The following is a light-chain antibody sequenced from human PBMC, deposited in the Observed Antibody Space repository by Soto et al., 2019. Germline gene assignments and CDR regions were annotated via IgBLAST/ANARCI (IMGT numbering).Light chain of an antibody. V-gene: IGLV1-44*01. CDR1: SSNIGSNT. Sequence: QSVLTQPPSASGTPGQRVTISCSGSSSNIGSNTVNWYQQLPGTAPKLLIYSNNQRPSGVPDRFSGSKSGTSASLAISGLKSEDGADYYCAAWDDSLNGGVFGGGTKLTAL. CDR2: SNN. CDR3: AAWDDSLNGGV. J-gene: IGLJ3*02.